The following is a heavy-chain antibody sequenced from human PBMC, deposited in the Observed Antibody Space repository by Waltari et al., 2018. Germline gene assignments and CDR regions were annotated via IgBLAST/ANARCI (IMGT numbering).Heavy chain of an antibody. Sequence: QVQLQESGPGLVKPSQTLSLTCTVSGGSISSGSYYWSWIRQPAGKGLEWIGRIYTSGSTNYNPSLKSRVTISVDTSKNQLSLKLSSVTAADTAVYYCARDLPVAGIDYWGQGTLVTVSS. CDR3: ARDLPVAGIDY. CDR1: GGSISSGSYY. CDR2: IYTSGST. J-gene: IGHJ4*02. D-gene: IGHD6-19*01. V-gene: IGHV4-61*02.